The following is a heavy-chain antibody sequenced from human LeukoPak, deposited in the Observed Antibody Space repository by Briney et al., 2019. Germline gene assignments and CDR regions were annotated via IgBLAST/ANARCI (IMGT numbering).Heavy chain of an antibody. J-gene: IGHJ6*03. CDR2: FFTSEHT. CDR1: GGSINSVISY. CDR3: ARGVHGYSYGYVPWELYSYMDV. Sequence: PSETLSLTCTVSGGSINSVISYGSWTRHPPGRGLGGWGNFFTSEHTSYNPSLKSRVTISVDTSKNQFSLKMNSVTAADTAVYYCARGVHGYSYGYVPWELYSYMDVWGKGTKVSISS. V-gene: IGHV4-61*09. D-gene: IGHD5-18*01.